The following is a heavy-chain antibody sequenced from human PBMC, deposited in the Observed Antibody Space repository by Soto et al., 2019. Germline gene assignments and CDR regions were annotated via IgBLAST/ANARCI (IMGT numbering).Heavy chain of an antibody. Sequence: PSETLSLTCAVYGGSFIGYYWSWILQPPGKGLEWIGEINHSGSTNYNPSLKSRVTISVDTSKNQFSLKLSSVTAADTAVYYCARGDAPSLYYYYGMDVWGHGTTVTVSS. J-gene: IGHJ6*02. CDR2: INHSGST. V-gene: IGHV4-34*01. CDR3: ARGDAPSLYYYYGMDV. CDR1: GGSFIGYY.